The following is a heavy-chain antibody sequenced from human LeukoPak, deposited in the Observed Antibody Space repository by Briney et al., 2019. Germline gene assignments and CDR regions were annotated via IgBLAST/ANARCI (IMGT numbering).Heavy chain of an antibody. CDR3: AKVGSVAAAGTYHVDY. J-gene: IGHJ4*02. V-gene: IGHV3-23*01. CDR1: GFTFSSYA. Sequence: GGSLRLACAASGFTFSSYAMSWVRQAPGKGLEWVSAISGSGGSTYYADSVKGRFTISRDNSKNTLYLQMNSLRAEDTAVYYCAKVGSVAAAGTYHVDYWGQGTLVTVSS. CDR2: ISGSGGST. D-gene: IGHD6-13*01.